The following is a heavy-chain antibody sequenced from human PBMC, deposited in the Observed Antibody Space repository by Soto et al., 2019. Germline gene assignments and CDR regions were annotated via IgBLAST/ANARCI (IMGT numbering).Heavy chain of an antibody. Sequence: LRLSCAASGFTFSSFAMSWVRQAPGKGLEWVSAVTGSGDTTYYADSVKGRFTISRDNSKNTVFLQMNSLRVEDTAVYYCAKMQGYFDYPGQTSLVTVS. D-gene: IGHD2-15*01. CDR1: GFTFSSFA. V-gene: IGHV3-23*01. J-gene: IGHJ4*02. CDR2: VTGSGDTT. CDR3: AKMQGYFDY.